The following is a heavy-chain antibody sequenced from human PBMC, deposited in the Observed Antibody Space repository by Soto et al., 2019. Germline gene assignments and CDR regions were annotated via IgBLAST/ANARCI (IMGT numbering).Heavy chain of an antibody. Sequence: QMQLQESGPGLVKPSQTLSLTCTVSGGSISSGGYYWSWIRQHPGKGLEWIGYIYYSGSTYYNPSLKSRVTISVDTSKTQFSLKLSSVTAADTAVYYCAAQRGAYGGNSVYYYYGMDVWGQGTTVTVSS. J-gene: IGHJ6*02. CDR1: GGSISSGGYY. V-gene: IGHV4-31*03. CDR3: AAQRGAYGGNSVYYYYGMDV. CDR2: IYYSGST. D-gene: IGHD4-17*01.